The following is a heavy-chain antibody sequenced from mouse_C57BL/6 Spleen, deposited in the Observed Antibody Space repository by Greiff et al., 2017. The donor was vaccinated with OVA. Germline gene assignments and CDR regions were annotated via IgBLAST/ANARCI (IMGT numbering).Heavy chain of an antibody. V-gene: IGHV1-81*01. CDR3: ARSTYYRNYVRVCYFDY. J-gene: IGHJ2*01. CDR1: GYTFTSYG. CDR2: IYPRSGNT. D-gene: IGHD2-5*01. Sequence: QVQLQQSGAELARPGASVKLSCKASGYTFTSYGISWVKQRTGQGLEWIGEIYPRSGNTYYNEKFKGKATLTADKSSSTAYMELRSLTSEDSAVYFCARSTYYRNYVRVCYFDYWGQGTTLTVSS.